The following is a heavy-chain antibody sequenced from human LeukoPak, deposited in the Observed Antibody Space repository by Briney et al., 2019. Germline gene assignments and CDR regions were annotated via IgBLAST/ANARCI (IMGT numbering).Heavy chain of an antibody. CDR2: IEEHGSQK. CDR3: ARVGRVTTPRYSDY. D-gene: IGHD4-17*01. CDR1: GFTFNSYA. Sequence: GGSLRLSCAASGFTFNSYAMSWVRQAPGKGLEWVANIEEHGSQKYYVDSVKGRFTTSRDNAKNSVYLQMNSLRAEDTAVYYCARVGRVTTPRYSDYWGQGTLVTVSS. V-gene: IGHV3-7*01. J-gene: IGHJ4*02.